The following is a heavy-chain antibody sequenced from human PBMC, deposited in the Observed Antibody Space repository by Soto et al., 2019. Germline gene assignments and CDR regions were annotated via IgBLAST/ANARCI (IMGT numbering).Heavy chain of an antibody. D-gene: IGHD6-6*01. CDR3: ARDSLAARPGWFDP. CDR1: GYTFITYG. V-gene: IGHV1-18*01. Sequence: ASVKVSFKPSGYTFITYGISWVRQAPGQGLEWMGWISVYNGNTKYGQKFQGRVTMTTDTSTNTAYMELRSLRSDDTAVYYCARDSLAARPGWFDPWGQGTLVTVSS. CDR2: ISVYNGNT. J-gene: IGHJ5*02.